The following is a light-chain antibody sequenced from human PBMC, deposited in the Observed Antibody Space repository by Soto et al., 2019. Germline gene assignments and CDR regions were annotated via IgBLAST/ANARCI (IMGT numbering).Light chain of an antibody. Sequence: DVQMTQSPTSVSASVGDRVTITSRASQGFSSWLAWYKQKPGKAPKVMSYAASTLQSGVPSRVSGSGSGADFTLTISSLKPEDFETYYCQQANTFPITFGQGTRLEIK. J-gene: IGKJ5*01. V-gene: IGKV1-12*01. CDR2: AAS. CDR3: QQANTFPIT. CDR1: QGFSSW.